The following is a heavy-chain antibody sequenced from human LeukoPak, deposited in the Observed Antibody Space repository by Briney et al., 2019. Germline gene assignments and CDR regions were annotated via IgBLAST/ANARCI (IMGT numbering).Heavy chain of an antibody. J-gene: IGHJ4*02. D-gene: IGHD2-8*01. CDR3: VRDSNTNYQPN. CDR1: GFTFSSHW. V-gene: IGHV3-7*04. Sequence: GGSLRLSCAASGFTFSSHWMNCVRQPPGKGLEWVANINQDGGEIFYVDSLRGRFTISRDNAENSFYLQINGLRADDTAVYYCVRDSNTNYQPNWGQGTLVSVSS. CDR2: INQDGGEI.